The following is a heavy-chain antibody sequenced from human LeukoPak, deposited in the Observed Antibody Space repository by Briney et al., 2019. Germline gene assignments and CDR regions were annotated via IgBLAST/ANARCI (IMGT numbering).Heavy chain of an antibody. CDR2: ISYDGSNK. Sequence: GRSLRLSCAASGFTFSSYGMHWVRQAPGKGLEWVAVISYDGSNKYYADSVRGRSTISRDNSKNTVSLQMKSLRADDTAVYFCARDRAYPRDQFDCWGQGTLVTVSS. D-gene: IGHD2-2*01. J-gene: IGHJ4*02. CDR3: ARDRAYPRDQFDC. CDR1: GFTFSSYG. V-gene: IGHV3-30*03.